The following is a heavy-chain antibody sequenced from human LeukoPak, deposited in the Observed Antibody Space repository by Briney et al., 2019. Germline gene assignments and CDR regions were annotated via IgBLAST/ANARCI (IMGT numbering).Heavy chain of an antibody. CDR2: IYSGGST. D-gene: IGHD2-2*01. CDR1: GFTVSSNY. CDR3: AKTPGVVVVPAAIFDYYYGMDV. Sequence: GGSLRLSCAASGFTVSSNYMSWVRQAPGKGLEWVPVIYSGGSTYYADSVKGRFTISRDNSKNTLYLQMNSLRAEDTAVYYCAKTPGVVVVPAAIFDYYYGMDVWGQGTTVTVSS. V-gene: IGHV3-66*01. J-gene: IGHJ6*02.